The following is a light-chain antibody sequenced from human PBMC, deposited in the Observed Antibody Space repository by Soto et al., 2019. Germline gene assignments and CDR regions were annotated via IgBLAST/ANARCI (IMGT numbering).Light chain of an antibody. CDR1: QSISSY. V-gene: IGKV1-39*01. J-gene: IGKJ3*01. CDR3: QQSYSTLFT. CDR2: AAS. Sequence: DIQMTQSPSSLSASVGDRVTITCRASQSISSYLNWYQQKPGKAPKLLIYAASSLQSGVTSRFSGSGSGTDFTLTISSLQPEYFATYYCQQSYSTLFTFGPGTKVDIK.